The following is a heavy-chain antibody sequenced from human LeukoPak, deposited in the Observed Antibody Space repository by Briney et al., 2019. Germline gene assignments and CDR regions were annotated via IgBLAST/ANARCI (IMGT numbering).Heavy chain of an antibody. V-gene: IGHV3-23*01. CDR1: GFIFSSYT. J-gene: IGHJ4*02. D-gene: IGHD2-15*01. CDR3: TPDPLDS. CDR2: IIGSGANT. Sequence: PGGSLRLSCAASGFIFSSYTMSWVRQAPGKGLEWVSAIIGSGANTYYADSARGRFTISRDNSKNTLYLQMNSLRAEDTAVYYCTPDPLDSWGQGTLVTVSS.